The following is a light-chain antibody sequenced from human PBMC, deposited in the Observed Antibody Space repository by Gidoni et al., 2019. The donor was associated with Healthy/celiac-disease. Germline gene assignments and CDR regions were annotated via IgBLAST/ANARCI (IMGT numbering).Light chain of an antibody. CDR1: QSISSY. Sequence: DIQMTQSPSSLSASVGDRVTITCRASQSISSYLNWYQQKPGKAPKLLIYAASSLQSGVPSRFSGSGSGTDFTLTISSLQPRDFATYYCQQSYSTLWTFGPGTKVEIK. CDR3: QQSYSTLWT. CDR2: AAS. J-gene: IGKJ1*01. V-gene: IGKV1-39*01.